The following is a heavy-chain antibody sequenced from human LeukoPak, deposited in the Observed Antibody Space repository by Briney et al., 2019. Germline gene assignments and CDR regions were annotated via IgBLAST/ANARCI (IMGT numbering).Heavy chain of an antibody. CDR3: ANGRGIAAEFRY. Sequence: GGSLRLSCAASGFTFSNSGMHWVRQAPGKGLDWVAGISYDGSNQYYSDSLRGRFTISGDNSKNLLYLQMNSLRPEDTALYYCANGRGIAAEFRYWGQGALVTVSS. CDR2: ISYDGSNQ. CDR1: GFTFSNSG. J-gene: IGHJ4*02. V-gene: IGHV3-30*18. D-gene: IGHD6-13*01.